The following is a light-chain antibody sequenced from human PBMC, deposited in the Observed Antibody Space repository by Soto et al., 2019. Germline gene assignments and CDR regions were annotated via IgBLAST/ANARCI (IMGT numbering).Light chain of an antibody. Sequence: QSALTQPASVSGSPGQSIIISCTGTSSDVGGHNYVSWYQQHPGIAPKLMISEVSNRPSGVSNRFSGSKSGNTASLTISGLQAEDEADYYCSSYTTSSTLVFGGGTKLTVL. J-gene: IGLJ2*01. CDR3: SSYTTSSTLV. V-gene: IGLV2-14*01. CDR2: EVS. CDR1: SSDVGGHNY.